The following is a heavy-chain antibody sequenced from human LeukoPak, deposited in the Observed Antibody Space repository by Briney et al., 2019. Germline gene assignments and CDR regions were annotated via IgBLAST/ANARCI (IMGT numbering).Heavy chain of an antibody. D-gene: IGHD3-22*01. CDR2: INHSGST. Sequence: SETLSLTCAVYGGSFSGYYWSWIRQPPGKGLEWIGEINHSGSTNYNPSLKSRVTISVDTSKNQFSLKLSSVTAADTAVYYCARGYYYDSSGYYYPRVDYWGQGTLVTVSS. V-gene: IGHV4-34*01. CDR1: GGSFSGYY. J-gene: IGHJ4*02. CDR3: ARGYYYDSSGYYYPRVDY.